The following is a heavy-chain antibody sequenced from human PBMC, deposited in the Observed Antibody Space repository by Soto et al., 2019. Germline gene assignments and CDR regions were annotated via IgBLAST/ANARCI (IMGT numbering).Heavy chain of an antibody. J-gene: IGHJ4*02. CDR1: TFTFSSYA. CDR2: ISGGGINK. Sequence: EVQLLESGGGLVQPGGSLRLSCAVSTFTFSSYAMSWVRQAPGKGLEWVSGISGGGINKYYADSVKGRFTISRDNSKKTLYLQMNSLRAEDTAVYYCAKIPCPDGSYYLSDDWGQGTLVTVSS. D-gene: IGHD1-26*01. CDR3: AKIPCPDGSYYLSDD. V-gene: IGHV3-23*01.